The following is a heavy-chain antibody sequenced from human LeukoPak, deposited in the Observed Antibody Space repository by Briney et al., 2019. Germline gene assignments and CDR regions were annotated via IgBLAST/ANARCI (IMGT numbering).Heavy chain of an antibody. CDR2: VNTNSGNT. CDR1: GYTFTTYD. CDR3: ARSLSYYDGIGFVEWFDP. V-gene: IGHV1-8*01. D-gene: IGHD3-22*01. J-gene: IGHJ5*02. Sequence: GASVRVSFKASGYTFTTYDINWVRQAPGQGLEWMGWVNTNSGNTRYAQQFRGKVTMTRDTSISTAYLELSSLKSEDTAVYYCARSLSYYDGIGFVEWFDPWGQGTLVTVSS.